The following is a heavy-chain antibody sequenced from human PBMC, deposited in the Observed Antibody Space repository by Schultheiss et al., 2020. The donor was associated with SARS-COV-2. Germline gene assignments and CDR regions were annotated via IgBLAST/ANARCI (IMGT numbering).Heavy chain of an antibody. CDR3: ARYRITAIDY. J-gene: IGHJ4*02. V-gene: IGHV1-2*02. D-gene: IGHD3-10*01. CDR2: INPNSGGT. Sequence: ASVKVSCKASGGTFSSYAISWVRQAPGQGLEWMGWINPNSGGTNYAQKFQGRVTMTRDTSISTAYMELSRLRSDDTAVYYCARYRITAIDYWGQGTLVTVSS. CDR1: GGTFSSYA.